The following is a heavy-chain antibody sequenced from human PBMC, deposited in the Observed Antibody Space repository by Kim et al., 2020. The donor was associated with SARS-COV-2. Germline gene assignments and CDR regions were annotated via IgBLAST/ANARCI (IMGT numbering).Heavy chain of an antibody. J-gene: IGHJ3*02. CDR2: IYYSGST. CDR1: GGSISSSSYY. Sequence: SETLSLTCTVSGGSISSSSYYWGWIRQPPGKGLEWIGSIYYSGSTYYNPSLKSRVTISVDTSKNQFSLKLSSVTAADTAVYYCASYYYDQPLAFDIWGQGTMVTVSS. V-gene: IGHV4-39*01. CDR3: ASYYYDQPLAFDI. D-gene: IGHD3-22*01.